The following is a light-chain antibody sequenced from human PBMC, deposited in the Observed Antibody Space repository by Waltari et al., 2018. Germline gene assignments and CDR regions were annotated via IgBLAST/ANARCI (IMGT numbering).Light chain of an antibody. CDR3: SSFTRSRTWL. Sequence: QSALTQPASVSGSPGQSITISCPGTDSDIVPYNYVSWYQQHPGRAPQLIIYGVSDRPSGVSNRFSGSKSGHTASLTISGLQAEDEADYYCSSFTRSRTWLFGGGTKVTVL. J-gene: IGLJ3*02. CDR2: GVS. V-gene: IGLV2-14*03. CDR1: DSDIVPYNY.